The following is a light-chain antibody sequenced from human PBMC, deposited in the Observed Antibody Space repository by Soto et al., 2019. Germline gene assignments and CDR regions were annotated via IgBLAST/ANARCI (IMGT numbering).Light chain of an antibody. CDR3: QQYGSSPRT. Sequence: EIVLTQSPATLSLSPGERATLSCRASQSVSNYLAWYQQKPGQTPRLLIYGASNRATGIPDRFSGSGSGTDFTLTISRLEPEDFAMYYCQQYGSSPRTFGQGTKVDIK. J-gene: IGKJ1*01. CDR1: QSVSNY. CDR2: GAS. V-gene: IGKV3-20*01.